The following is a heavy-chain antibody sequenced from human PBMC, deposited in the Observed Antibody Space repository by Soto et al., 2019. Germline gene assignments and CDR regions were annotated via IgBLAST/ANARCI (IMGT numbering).Heavy chain of an antibody. Sequence: QVQLVESGGGVVQPGRSLRLSCAASGFTFSSYGMHWVRQAPGKGLEWVAVIWYDGSNKYYADSVKGRFTISRDNSKNTLYLQMNSLRVEDTDVYYCARGFAATISSSWFDPWGQGTLVTVSS. CDR1: GFTFSSYG. J-gene: IGHJ5*02. CDR3: ARGFAATISSSWFDP. V-gene: IGHV3-33*01. CDR2: IWYDGSNK. D-gene: IGHD5-12*01.